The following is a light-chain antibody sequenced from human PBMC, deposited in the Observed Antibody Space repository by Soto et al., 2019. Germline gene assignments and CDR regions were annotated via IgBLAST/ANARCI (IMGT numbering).Light chain of an antibody. J-gene: IGKJ1*01. CDR1: QDINVY. CDR3: QQSYSTPRT. Sequence: DIQMTQSPSSVSASIGDTVTISCRASQDINVYLNWYQQKPGEVPKLLIYSASSLHSGVPSRFTGSGSETDFTLTISSLQPEDFATYSCQQSYSTPRTIGQGTKVDIK. CDR2: SAS. V-gene: IGKV1-39*01.